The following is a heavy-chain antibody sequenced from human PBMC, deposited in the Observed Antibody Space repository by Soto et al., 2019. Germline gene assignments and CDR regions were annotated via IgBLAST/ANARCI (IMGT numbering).Heavy chain of an antibody. CDR2: INPSHGTT. J-gene: IGHJ6*02. CDR1: GYTFITYF. D-gene: IGHD6-19*01. Sequence: ASVKVSCKASGYTFITYFMHWVRQAPGQGLEWMGVINPSHGTTTYAQQFQDRVTMTTDTSTSTAYMELRSLRSDDTAVYYCAREPFAIYSSGWYVPPDPAYYGMDVWGQGTTVTVSS. CDR3: AREPFAIYSSGWYVPPDPAYYGMDV. V-gene: IGHV1-46*01.